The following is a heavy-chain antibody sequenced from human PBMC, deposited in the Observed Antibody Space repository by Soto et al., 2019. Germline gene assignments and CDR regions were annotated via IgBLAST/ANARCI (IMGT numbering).Heavy chain of an antibody. CDR2: INSDGSVS. CDR1: GFTFSNYW. J-gene: IGHJ6*03. D-gene: IGHD2-15*01. V-gene: IGHV3-74*02. Sequence: EVQLVESGGGLVQPGGSLRLSCAASGFTFSNYWMYWVRQAPGKGLEWVSRINSDGSVSSYADSVKGRLTISRDNVKSTLYLQMDSLRAEDTAVYYCARGDCVGGTCYSLAGSFYYYMDVWGKGTMVTVFS. CDR3: ARGDCVGGTCYSLAGSFYYYMDV.